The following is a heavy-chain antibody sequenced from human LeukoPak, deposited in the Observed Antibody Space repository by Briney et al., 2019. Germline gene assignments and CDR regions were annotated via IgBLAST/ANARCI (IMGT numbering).Heavy chain of an antibody. CDR3: AKNRDRGVPTYYYDSSGSSHFDL. CDR1: GSTFSSYG. J-gene: IGHJ2*01. Sequence: GGSLRLSCAASGSTFSSYGMHWVRQAPGKGLEWVAVISYDGSNKYYADSVKGRFTISRDNSKNTLYLQMNSLRAEDTAVYYCAKNRDRGVPTYYYDSSGSSHFDLWGRGTLVTVSS. CDR2: ISYDGSNK. V-gene: IGHV3-30*18. D-gene: IGHD3-22*01.